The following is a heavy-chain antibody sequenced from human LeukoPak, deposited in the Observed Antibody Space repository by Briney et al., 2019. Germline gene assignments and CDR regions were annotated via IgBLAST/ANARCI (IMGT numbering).Heavy chain of an antibody. Sequence: SETLSLTCTVCGGSISSSSYYWGWIRQPPGKGLEWIGSIYYSGSTCYNPSLKSRVTISVDTSKNQFSLKLSSVTAADTAVYYCATPTTRTVYFDYWGQGTLVTVSS. V-gene: IGHV4-39*07. CDR1: GGSISSSSYY. D-gene: IGHD4-11*01. CDR3: ATPTTRTVYFDY. J-gene: IGHJ4*02. CDR2: IYYSGST.